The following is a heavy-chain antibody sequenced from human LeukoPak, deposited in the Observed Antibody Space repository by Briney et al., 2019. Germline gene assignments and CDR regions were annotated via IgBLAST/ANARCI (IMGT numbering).Heavy chain of an antibody. V-gene: IGHV4-30-4*08. D-gene: IGHD3-22*01. CDR2: IYYSGST. J-gene: IGHJ4*02. Sequence: SETLSLTCTVSGGSISSGDYYSSWIRQPPGNGLERIGYIYYSGSTYYNPSLKSRVTISVDTSKNQFSLKLSSVTAADTAVYYCARGGSHYYDSSGYYSYYFDYWGQGTLVTVSS. CDR3: ARGGSHYYDSSGYYSYYFDY. CDR1: GGSISSGDYY.